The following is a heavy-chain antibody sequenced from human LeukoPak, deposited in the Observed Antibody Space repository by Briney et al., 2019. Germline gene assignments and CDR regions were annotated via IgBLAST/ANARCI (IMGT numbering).Heavy chain of an antibody. J-gene: IGHJ4*02. CDR3: AREKYDTSPDY. D-gene: IGHD2/OR15-2a*01. Sequence: SETLSLTCTVSGGSISSSDYYWGWLRQAPGKGLEWIASIYYSGTTHYNPSHQSRVTMSVDTSKNQFSLKLSSVTAADTAVYYCAREKYDTSPDYWGQGTLVTVSS. CDR1: GGSISSSDYY. V-gene: IGHV4-39*02. CDR2: IYYSGTT.